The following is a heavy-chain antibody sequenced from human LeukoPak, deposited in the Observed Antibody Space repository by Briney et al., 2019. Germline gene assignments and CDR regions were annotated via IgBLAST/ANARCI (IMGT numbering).Heavy chain of an antibody. J-gene: IGHJ4*02. Sequence: GASVKVSCKASGGTFSSYAISWVRQAPGQGLEWMGGIIPIFGTANYAQKFQGRVTITADESTSTAYMELSSLRSEDTAAYYCARNYYDSSGYYYFDYWGQGTLVTVSS. D-gene: IGHD3-22*01. V-gene: IGHV1-69*13. CDR1: GGTFSSYA. CDR2: IIPIFGTA. CDR3: ARNYYDSSGYYYFDY.